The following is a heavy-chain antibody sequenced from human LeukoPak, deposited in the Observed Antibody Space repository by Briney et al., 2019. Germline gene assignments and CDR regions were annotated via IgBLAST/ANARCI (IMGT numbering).Heavy chain of an antibody. Sequence: SVKVSCKASGGTFSSYAISWVRQAPGQGLEWMGGIIPIFGTANYAQKFQGRVTITADESTSTAYMELSSLRAEDTAVYYCARDLHYDILTGYLLYYYYYGMDVWGQGTTVTVSS. CDR1: GGTFSSYA. CDR3: ARDLHYDILTGYLLYYYYYGMDV. CDR2: IIPIFGTA. D-gene: IGHD3-9*01. V-gene: IGHV1-69*01. J-gene: IGHJ6*02.